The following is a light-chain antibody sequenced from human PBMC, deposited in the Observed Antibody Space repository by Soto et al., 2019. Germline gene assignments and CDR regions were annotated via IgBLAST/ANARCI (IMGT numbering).Light chain of an antibody. J-gene: IGLJ3*02. CDR3: CSYAGSYTWV. CDR2: DVS. CDR1: SSDVGGYNY. V-gene: IGLV2-11*01. Sequence: QSALTQPRSVSGSPGQSVTISCTGTSSDVGGYNYVSWYQQHLGKAPKLMIYDVSKWPSGVPDRFSGSKSGNTASLTISGLQAEDEADYYCCSYAGSYTWVFGGGTKVTVL.